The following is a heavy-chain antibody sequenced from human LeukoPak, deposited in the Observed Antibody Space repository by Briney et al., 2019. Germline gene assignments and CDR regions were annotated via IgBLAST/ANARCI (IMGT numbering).Heavy chain of an antibody. J-gene: IGHJ4*02. CDR1: GYSLIKYD. CDR2: IRAYKGNT. V-gene: IGHV1-18*01. D-gene: IGHD5/OR15-5a*01. CDR3: AKDYGSSVLRLDY. Sequence: GASVKVSRGASGYSLIKYDIRCVRDAPGQSLECGVCIRAYKGNTNCTQKFQGRVTMTTDTSTGTAYIERRSRGSNHTAVYYCAKDYGSSVLRLDYWGQGTLVTVSS.